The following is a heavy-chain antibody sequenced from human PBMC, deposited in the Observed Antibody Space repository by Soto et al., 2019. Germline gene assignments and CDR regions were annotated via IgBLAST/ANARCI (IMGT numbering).Heavy chain of an antibody. J-gene: IGHJ4*01. Sequence: GGSLRLSCAASGFTLSTYAMHWVRQAPGKGLEYVSAISSNGDSTYYANSVRGRFTISRDNSKNTLYLQMGSLRTDDMAVYYCASRGYSGYDYWGHGTLVTVSS. CDR3: ASRGYSGYDY. D-gene: IGHD5-12*01. CDR2: ISSNGDST. CDR1: GFTLSTYA. V-gene: IGHV3-64*01.